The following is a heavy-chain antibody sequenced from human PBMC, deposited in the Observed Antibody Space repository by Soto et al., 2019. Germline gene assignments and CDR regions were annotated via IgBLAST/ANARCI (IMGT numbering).Heavy chain of an antibody. CDR1: GFTVRSNY. J-gene: IGHJ4*02. V-gene: IGHV3-66*01. Sequence: LGGSLRLSCAAAGFTVRSNYMSWVRQAPGKGLEWVSVIYSGGSTYYADSVKGRFTISRDNSKNTLYLQMNSLRAEDTAVYYCARGLKYSSGWYYFDYWGQGSRSPS. D-gene: IGHD6-19*01. CDR3: ARGLKYSSGWYYFDY. CDR2: IYSGGST.